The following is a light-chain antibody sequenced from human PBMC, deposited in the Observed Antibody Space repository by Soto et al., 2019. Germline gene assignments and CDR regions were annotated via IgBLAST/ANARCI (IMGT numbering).Light chain of an antibody. CDR1: SSDVGGFIY. CDR3: VSYTTSSSYV. CDR2: DVN. Sequence: QSLFTHPSSLSCSTGQSIAISFNGTSSDVGGFIYVSWYQQHPGKAPKLMIYDVNNRPSGVSNRFSGSKSGNTASLTISGLQTDDEADYYCVSYTTSSSYVFGSGTQVTVL. V-gene: IGLV2-14*03. J-gene: IGLJ1*01.